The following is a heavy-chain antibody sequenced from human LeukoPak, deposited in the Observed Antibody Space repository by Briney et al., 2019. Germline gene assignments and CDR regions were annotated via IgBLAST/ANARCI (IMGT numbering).Heavy chain of an antibody. Sequence: GGSLRLSCAASGFTFSDYNMRWIRQAPGKGLEWVSSISRSGSTKYYADSVKGRFTISRDNSKNTLYLQMNSLRAEDTAVYYCARSPGVAGTKFGHFDYWGQGTLVTVSS. CDR1: GFTFSDYN. V-gene: IGHV3-11*04. CDR3: ARSPGVAGTKFGHFDY. D-gene: IGHD6-19*01. J-gene: IGHJ4*02. CDR2: ISRSGSTK.